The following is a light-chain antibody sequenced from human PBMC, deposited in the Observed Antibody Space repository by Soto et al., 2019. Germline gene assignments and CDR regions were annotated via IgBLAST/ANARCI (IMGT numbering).Light chain of an antibody. V-gene: IGKV1-5*03. J-gene: IGKJ4*01. Sequence: DIQMTQSPSTLSASVGDRVIITCRASQSISAWWAWYQQKPGKAPKLLIYKASSLESGVPSRFSGSGSGTEFTLTISGLQPDDFATYYCQQYNSNPLTFGVGTKVEIK. CDR2: KAS. CDR3: QQYNSNPLT. CDR1: QSISAW.